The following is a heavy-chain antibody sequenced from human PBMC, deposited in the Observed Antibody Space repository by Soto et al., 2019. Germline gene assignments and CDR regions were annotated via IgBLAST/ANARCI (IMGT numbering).Heavy chain of an antibody. CDR3: VRQRALDSSGHYSDF. V-gene: IGHV5-51*01. CDR1: GYSFITYW. J-gene: IGHJ4*02. Sequence: PGESLKISCRGSGYSFITYWIGWVRQMPGKGLEWMGIIYPGDSDIRYSPSFQGQVIISADRSISTAYLQWTSLKASYTALYYCVRQRALDSSGHYSDFWGQGTQVTVSS. D-gene: IGHD3-22*01. CDR2: IYPGDSDI.